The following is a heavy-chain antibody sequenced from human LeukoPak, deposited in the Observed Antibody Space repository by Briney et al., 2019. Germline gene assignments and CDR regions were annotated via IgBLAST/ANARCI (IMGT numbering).Heavy chain of an antibody. J-gene: IGHJ4*02. CDR1: GGPISNYY. D-gene: IGHD6-25*01. CDR2: VYNSGIT. CDR3: ARSRGLAGAATVIDY. Sequence: SETLSPTCTVSGGPISNYYWTWIRQSPGQGLEWTGYVYNSGITDYNPSLKSRLTISLDTSKNQFSLRLSSMTAADTAVYYCARSRGLAGAATVIDYWGQGTRVIVSS. V-gene: IGHV4-59*08.